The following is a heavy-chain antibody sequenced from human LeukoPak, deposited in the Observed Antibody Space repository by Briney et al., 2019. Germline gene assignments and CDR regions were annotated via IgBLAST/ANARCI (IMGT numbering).Heavy chain of an antibody. CDR3: ARVTYYDFWSAYWYFQL. D-gene: IGHD3-3*01. V-gene: IGHV1-69*05. Sequence: ASVKVSCKASGGTLGSHGISWVRQAPGQGLEWMGGIIPLFGTANYAQKFRGRLTITTDESTNKAYMELSSLGSEDTAVYYCARVTYYDFWSAYWYFQLWGQGTLVTVSS. CDR2: IIPLFGTA. J-gene: IGHJ1*01. CDR1: GGTLGSHG.